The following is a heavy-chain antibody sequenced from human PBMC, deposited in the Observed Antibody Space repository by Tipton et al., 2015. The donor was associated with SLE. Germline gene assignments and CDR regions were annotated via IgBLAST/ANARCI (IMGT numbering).Heavy chain of an antibody. Sequence: GLVKPSGTLSLTCAVSGGSISSSNWWSWVRQPPGKGLEWVAVISYDGSNKYYADSVKGRFTISRDNAKNTLYLQMNSLRAEDTAVYYCVRMVTGFDYWGQGALVTVSS. CDR2: ISYDGSNK. J-gene: IGHJ4*02. CDR1: GGSISSSN. D-gene: IGHD1-1*01. V-gene: IGHV3-30*03. CDR3: VRMVTGFDY.